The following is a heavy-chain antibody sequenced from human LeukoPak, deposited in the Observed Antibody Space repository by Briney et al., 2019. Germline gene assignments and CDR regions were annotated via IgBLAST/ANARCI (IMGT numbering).Heavy chain of an antibody. V-gene: IGHV4-34*01. CDR2: INHSGST. D-gene: IGHD6-13*01. J-gene: IGHJ5*02. CDR1: GGSFSGYY. Sequence: SETLSLTCAVYGGSFSGYYCSWIRQPPGKGMEWIGEINHSGSTNYNPSLKSRVTISVDTSKNQFSLKLSSVTAADTAVYYCARASRNSSSWYWFDPWGQGTLVTVSS. CDR3: ARASRNSSSWYWFDP.